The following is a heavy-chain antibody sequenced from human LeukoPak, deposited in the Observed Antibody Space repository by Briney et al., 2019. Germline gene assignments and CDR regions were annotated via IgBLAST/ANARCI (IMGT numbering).Heavy chain of an antibody. J-gene: IGHJ3*02. CDR2: IYPGDSDT. CDR1: GYSFTSYW. D-gene: IGHD6-13*01. CDR3: ARRRIAAVNTGGAFDI. V-gene: IGHV5-51*01. Sequence: GESLKISCKGSGYSFTSYWIGWVRQMPGKGLEWMGIIYPGDSDTRYSPSFQGQVTISADKSISTAYLQWSSLKASDTAMYYCARRRIAAVNTGGAFDIWGQGTMVSVSS.